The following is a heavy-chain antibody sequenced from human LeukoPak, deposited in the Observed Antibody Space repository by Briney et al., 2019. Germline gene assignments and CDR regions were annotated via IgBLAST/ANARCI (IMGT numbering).Heavy chain of an antibody. J-gene: IGHJ4*02. D-gene: IGHD2-21*01. CDR1: GFTFSSYA. Sequence: PGGSLRLSCAASGFTFSSYAVHWVRQAPGKGLEWVAVISYDGSNKYYADSVKGRFTISRDNSKNTLYLQMNSLRAEDTAVYYCARDIVVVPVYWGQGTLVTVSS. CDR2: ISYDGSNK. CDR3: ARDIVVVPVY. V-gene: IGHV3-30*04.